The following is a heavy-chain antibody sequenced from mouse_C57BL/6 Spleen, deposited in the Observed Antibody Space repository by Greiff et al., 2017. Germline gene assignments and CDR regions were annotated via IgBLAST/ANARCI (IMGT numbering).Heavy chain of an antibody. D-gene: IGHD1-1*01. CDR1: GYTFTDYE. Sequence: QVQLQQSGAELVRPGASVTLSCKASGYTFTDYEMHWVKQTPVHGLEWIGAIDPETGGTAYTQKFKGKAILTADKSSSTAYMELRSLTSEDSAVYYCTRTDYYGSGHFAYWGQGTLVTVSA. CDR3: TRTDYYGSGHFAY. CDR2: IDPETGGT. V-gene: IGHV1-15*01. J-gene: IGHJ3*01.